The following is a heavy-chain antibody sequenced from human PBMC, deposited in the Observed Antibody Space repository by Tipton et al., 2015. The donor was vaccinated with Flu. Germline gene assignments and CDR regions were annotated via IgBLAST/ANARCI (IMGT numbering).Heavy chain of an antibody. V-gene: IGHV4-38-2*01. J-gene: IGHJ1*01. CDR3: ARSTTVVTQRGYFQH. CDR2: ISHSGRT. Sequence: TLSLTCAVSDYSISSGYYWGWIRQPPGKGLEWIGCISHSGRTYYNPSLKSRVTISVDTAKNQFSLKLSSVSAADTAVYYCARSTTVVTQRGYFQHWGQGSLVTVSS. D-gene: IGHD4-23*01. CDR1: DYSISSGYY.